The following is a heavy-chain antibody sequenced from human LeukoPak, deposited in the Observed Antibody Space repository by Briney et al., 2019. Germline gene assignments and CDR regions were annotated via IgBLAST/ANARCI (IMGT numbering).Heavy chain of an antibody. D-gene: IGHD6-19*01. J-gene: IGHJ4*02. CDR2: ISAYNGNT. CDR3: ARVYSSGWYGARVWERPHDY. CDR1: GYTFTSYG. V-gene: IGHV1-18*01. Sequence: ASVKVSCKASGYTFTSYGISWVRQAPGQGLEWMGWISAYNGNTNYAQKLQGRVTMTTDTSTSTAYMELRSLRSDDTAVYYCARVYSSGWYGARVWERPHDYWGQGTLVTVSS.